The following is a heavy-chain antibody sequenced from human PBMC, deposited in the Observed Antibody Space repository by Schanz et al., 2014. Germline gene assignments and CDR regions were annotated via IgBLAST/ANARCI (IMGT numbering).Heavy chain of an antibody. J-gene: IGHJ4*02. CDR2: ITSTSRYI. CDR1: GFSFSSYS. Sequence: EVQLVESGGGLVQPGESLRLSCAVSGFSFSSYSMSWVRQAPGKGLEWVSSITSTSRYIYYADSLKGRFTISRDNAKNSVYLQMNSLRAEDTAEYYCARGVRVRGIIIDYWGPGTLVTVSS. V-gene: IGHV3-21*01. CDR3: ARGVRVRGIIIDY. D-gene: IGHD3-10*01.